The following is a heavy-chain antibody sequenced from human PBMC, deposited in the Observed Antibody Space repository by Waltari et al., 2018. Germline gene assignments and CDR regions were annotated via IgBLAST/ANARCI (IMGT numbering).Heavy chain of an antibody. Sequence: EVQLVQSGAEVKKPGESLKISCKGSGYSFTSYWIGWVRQVPGKGLEWMGIMFPRDSDTRFSPSLQGQVTISADKSISTAYLHWSSLKASDTAIYYCARGIAVGGVYWYFDLWGRGTLVTVSS. CDR2: MFPRDSDT. CDR3: ARGIAVGGVYWYFDL. CDR1: GYSFTSYW. V-gene: IGHV5-51*01. J-gene: IGHJ2*01. D-gene: IGHD6-19*01.